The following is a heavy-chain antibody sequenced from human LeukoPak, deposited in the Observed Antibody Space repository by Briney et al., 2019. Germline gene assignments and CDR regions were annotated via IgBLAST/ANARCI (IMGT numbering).Heavy chain of an antibody. J-gene: IGHJ3*02. V-gene: IGHV1-8*03. CDR1: GYTFTSYD. D-gene: IGHD3-3*01. CDR3: ARGRLITIFGVPHAFDI. Sequence: GASVKVSCKASGYTFTSYDNNWVRQATGQGLEWMGWMNPNSGNTGHAQKFQGRVTITRNTSISTAYMELSSLRSEDTAVYYCARGRLITIFGVPHAFDIWGQGTMVTVSS. CDR2: MNPNSGNT.